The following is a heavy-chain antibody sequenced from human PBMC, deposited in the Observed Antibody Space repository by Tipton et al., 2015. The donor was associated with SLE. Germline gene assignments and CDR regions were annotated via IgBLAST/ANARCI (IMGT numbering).Heavy chain of an antibody. CDR1: GGSXSSSSYY. J-gene: IGHJ4*02. D-gene: IGHD1-26*01. CDR3: ASQHWELPDY. CDR2: IYYSGST. V-gene: IGHV4-39*01. Sequence: TLSLTCTVSGGSXSSSSYYWGWIRQPPGKGLEWIGSIYYSGSTYYNPSLKSRVTISVDTAKNQFSLKLSSVTAADTAVYYCASQHWELPDYWGQGTLVTVSS.